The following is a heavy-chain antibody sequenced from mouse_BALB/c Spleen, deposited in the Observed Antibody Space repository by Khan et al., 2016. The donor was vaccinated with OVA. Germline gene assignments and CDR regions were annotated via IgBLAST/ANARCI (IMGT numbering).Heavy chain of an antibody. Sequence: VQLQQSGPELVKPGASVKISCKASGYTFTDYNMDWVKQSLGKSLEWIGYIYPNNGGAGYNQKFKTKATLTVDISSSTAYMELRSVTSEDSAVYHCGRAGYGSVAYWGQGTLVTVSA. CDR2: IYPNNGGA. V-gene: IGHV1S29*02. CDR1: GYTFTDYN. CDR3: GRAGYGSVAY. D-gene: IGHD1-2*01. J-gene: IGHJ3*01.